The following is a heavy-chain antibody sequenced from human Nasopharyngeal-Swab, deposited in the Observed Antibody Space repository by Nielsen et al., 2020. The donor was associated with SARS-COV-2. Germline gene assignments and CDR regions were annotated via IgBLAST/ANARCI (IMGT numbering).Heavy chain of an antibody. V-gene: IGHV2-5*02. CDR3: AHSGRGDVWSGYYFGFFDY. D-gene: IGHD3-3*01. Sequence: SGPTLVKPTQTLTLTCTFSGFSLSTSGVGVGWIRQPQGKALEWLALIYWDDDKRYSPSLKSRLTITKDTSKNQVVLTMTNMDPVDTAKYYCAHSGRGDVWSGYYFGFFDYWGQGTLVTVSS. CDR1: GFSLSTSGVG. CDR2: IYWDDDK. J-gene: IGHJ4*02.